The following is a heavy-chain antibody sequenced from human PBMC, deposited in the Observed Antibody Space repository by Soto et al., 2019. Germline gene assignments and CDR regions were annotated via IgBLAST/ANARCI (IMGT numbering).Heavy chain of an antibody. J-gene: IGHJ6*02. CDR3: ARETESYSWNDGLMDV. CDR2: IDTGTTFM. Sequence: EVQLVESGGGLVKPGGSLRLSCAASGFSFSNFTMKWVRQAPGKGLEWVSSIDTGTTFMFYADSVTGRFTISRDNSRKSVYLQMSTLRAQDTAVYYCARETESYSWNDGLMDVWGQGTTVTVSS. D-gene: IGHD1-20*01. CDR1: GFSFSNFT. V-gene: IGHV3-21*01.